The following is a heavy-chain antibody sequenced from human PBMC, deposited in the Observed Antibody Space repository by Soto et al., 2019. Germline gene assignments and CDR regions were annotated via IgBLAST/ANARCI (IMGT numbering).Heavy chain of an antibody. J-gene: IGHJ6*02. CDR2: IYYSGST. Sequence: SETLSLTCTFSCGSISSYYWRFIRQAPGRGLEWIGYIYYSGSTNYNPSLKSRVTISVDTSKNQFSLKLSSVTAADTAVYYCARVGGATMDYYYYGMDVWGQGTTVTVSS. V-gene: IGHV4-59*01. CDR3: ARVGGATMDYYYYGMDV. CDR1: CGSISSYY. D-gene: IGHD1-26*01.